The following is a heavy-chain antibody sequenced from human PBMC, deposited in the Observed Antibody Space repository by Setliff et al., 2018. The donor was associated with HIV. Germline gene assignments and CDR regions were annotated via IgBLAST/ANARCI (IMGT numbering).Heavy chain of an antibody. CDR3: ARHSPTYCSGTSCYDNWFDP. D-gene: IGHD2-2*01. J-gene: IGHJ5*02. Sequence: ASETLSLTCTVSGVSISSTNYYWGWIRQPPGKGLEWIGTIYYSGSTYYNPSLKSRVTISVDTSKNQFSLKLSSVTAADTAVYCCARHSPTYCSGTSCYDNWFDPWGQGTLVTVSS. V-gene: IGHV4-39*01. CDR2: IYYSGST. CDR1: GVSISSTNYY.